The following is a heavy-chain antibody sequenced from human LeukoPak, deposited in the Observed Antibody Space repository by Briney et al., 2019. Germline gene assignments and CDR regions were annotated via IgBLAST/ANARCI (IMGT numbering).Heavy chain of an antibody. CDR3: AKAKSSSRDYYYMDV. Sequence: GGSLRLSCAASGFTFRTYWMHWVRQAPGKGLEWVSAISGSGGSTYYADSVKGRFTISRDNSKNTLYLQMNSLRAEDTAVYYCAKAKSSSRDYYYMDVWGKGTTVTVSS. CDR2: ISGSGGST. J-gene: IGHJ6*03. CDR1: GFTFRTYW. V-gene: IGHV3-23*01. D-gene: IGHD6-6*01.